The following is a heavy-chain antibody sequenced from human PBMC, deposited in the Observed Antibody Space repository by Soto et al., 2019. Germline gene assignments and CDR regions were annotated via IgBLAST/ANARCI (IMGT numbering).Heavy chain of an antibody. Sequence: EVQLVESGGDLVQPGGSLRLSCAASGFTVSSTYMTWVRQAPGKGLEWVSVIYSSGTTYYADSVKGRFTLSRDNSKNTLYLQMNSLGADDTAVYYCGQNYYHAYWGRGTLVIVSA. V-gene: IGHV3-66*01. CDR2: IYSSGTT. CDR3: GQNYYHAY. J-gene: IGHJ4*02. CDR1: GFTVSSTY.